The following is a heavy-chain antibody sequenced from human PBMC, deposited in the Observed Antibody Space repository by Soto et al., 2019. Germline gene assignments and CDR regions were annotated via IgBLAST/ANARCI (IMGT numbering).Heavy chain of an antibody. CDR3: ARDKYNWNDGSAFDI. Sequence: QVQLVESGGGVVQPGRSLRLSCAASGFTFSSYGMHWVRQAPGKGLEWVAVIWYDGSNKYYADSVKGRFTISRDNSKNMLYLQMNSLRAEDTAVYYCARDKYNWNDGSAFDIWGQGTMVTVSS. J-gene: IGHJ3*02. V-gene: IGHV3-33*01. CDR2: IWYDGSNK. CDR1: GFTFSSYG. D-gene: IGHD1-20*01.